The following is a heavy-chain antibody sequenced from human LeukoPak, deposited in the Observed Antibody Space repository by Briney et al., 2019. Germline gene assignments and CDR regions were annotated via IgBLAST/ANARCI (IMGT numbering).Heavy chain of an antibody. CDR2: INGDGSTI. V-gene: IGHV3-74*01. CDR1: GFTFNGHW. J-gene: IGHJ4*02. D-gene: IGHD6-13*01. CDR3: ASTIGSADTQY. Sequence: PGGSLRLPCEASGFTFNGHWMHWVRQAPGKGLVWVSLINGDGSTISYADSVKGRFTISRDNAKNRLYLQMNSLGAEDTAVYYCASTIGSADTQYWGQGTLVTVSS.